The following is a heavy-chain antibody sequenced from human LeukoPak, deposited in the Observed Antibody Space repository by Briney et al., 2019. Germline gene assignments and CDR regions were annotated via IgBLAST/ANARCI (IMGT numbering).Heavy chain of an antibody. V-gene: IGHV1-69*13. J-gene: IGHJ5*02. CDR2: IIPIYGTA. CDR3: ATHTGGYNYWWFDI. D-gene: IGHD5-24*01. CDR1: GGTFSNYP. Sequence: SVKVSFKASGGTFSNYPIIWVRQAPGRGLEWLGGIIPIYGTANYALMFQGRITLSAHESTATAYMELRNLTSDDTAMYFCATHTGGYNYWWFDIWGQGTLVSVSS.